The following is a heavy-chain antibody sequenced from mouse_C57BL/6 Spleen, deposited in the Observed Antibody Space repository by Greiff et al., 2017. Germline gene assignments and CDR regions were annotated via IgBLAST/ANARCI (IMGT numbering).Heavy chain of an antibody. D-gene: IGHD2-5*01. CDR2: IYPGSGST. J-gene: IGHJ3*01. Sequence: QVQLQQPGAELVKPGASVKMSCKASGYTFTSYWLTWVKQRPGQGLEWIGDIYPGSGSTNYNEKFKSKATLTVDTSSSTAYMQLSSLTSEDSAVYYCARSGSYYSNSAWFAYWGQGTLVTVSA. CDR3: ARSGSYYSNSAWFAY. CDR1: GYTFTSYW. V-gene: IGHV1-55*01.